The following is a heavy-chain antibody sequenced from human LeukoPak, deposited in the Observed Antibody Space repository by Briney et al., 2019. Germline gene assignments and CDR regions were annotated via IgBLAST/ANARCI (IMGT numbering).Heavy chain of an antibody. V-gene: IGHV3-21*01. Sequence: GGSLRLSCAASGFTFSANSMTWVRQAPGKGLEWVSSISSGSSYINYADSVKGRFTISRDNAKNSLYLQMNSLRGEDTAVYYCARDNDSGAFDIWGQGTMVTVSS. CDR3: ARDNDSGAFDI. D-gene: IGHD3-22*01. CDR2: ISSGSSYI. CDR1: GFTFSANS. J-gene: IGHJ3*02.